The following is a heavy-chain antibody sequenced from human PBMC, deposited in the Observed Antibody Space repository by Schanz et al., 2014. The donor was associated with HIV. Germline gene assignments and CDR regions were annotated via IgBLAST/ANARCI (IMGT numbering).Heavy chain of an antibody. CDR3: ARGPWAGSGSYPLDY. Sequence: QVQLHQWGAGLLKPSETLSLTCAVYGGSFSAYYWSWIRQPPGKGLEWIGEINHRGITNYNPSLESGDTRSMDTSKNQFTLKQNSATAADTATYYCARGPWAGSGSYPLDYWGQGTLVTVSS. J-gene: IGHJ4*02. CDR2: INHRGIT. CDR1: GGSFSAYY. V-gene: IGHV4-34*01. D-gene: IGHD3-10*01.